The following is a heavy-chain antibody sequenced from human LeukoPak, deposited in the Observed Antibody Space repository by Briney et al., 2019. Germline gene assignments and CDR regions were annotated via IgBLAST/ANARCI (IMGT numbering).Heavy chain of an antibody. D-gene: IGHD3-9*01. CDR1: GGSISSGGYY. V-gene: IGHV4-31*03. CDR3: ARGKWLRYFDWSQSRYYFDY. CDR2: IYYSGST. Sequence: SQTLSLTCTVSGGSISSGGYYWSWIRQRPGKGLEWIGYIYYSGSTYYNPSLKSRVTISVDTSKNQFSLKLSSVTAADTAVYYCARGKWLRYFDWSQSRYYFDYWGQGTLVTVSS. J-gene: IGHJ4*02.